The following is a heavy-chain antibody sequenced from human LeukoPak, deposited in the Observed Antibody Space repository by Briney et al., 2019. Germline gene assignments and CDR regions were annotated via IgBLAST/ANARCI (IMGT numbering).Heavy chain of an antibody. CDR3: ATVRYYDSSGYFGGYYYYGMDV. J-gene: IGHJ6*02. D-gene: IGHD3-22*01. V-gene: IGHV1-24*01. Sequence: ASVKVSCKVSGYTLTELSMHWVRQAPGKGLEWVRGFDPEDGETIYAQKFQGRVTMTEDTSTDTAYMELSSLRSEDTAVYYCATVRYYDSSGYFGGYYYYGMDVWGQGTTVTVSS. CDR2: FDPEDGET. CDR1: GYTLTELS.